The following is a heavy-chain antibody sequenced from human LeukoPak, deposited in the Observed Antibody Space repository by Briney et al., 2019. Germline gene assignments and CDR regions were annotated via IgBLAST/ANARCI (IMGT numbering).Heavy chain of an antibody. CDR2: ISYEGSIR. CDR3: ARAGLVSGYYWSFDY. CDR1: GFTFSSYG. Sequence: PGGSLRLSCAASGFTFSSYGMHWVRQAPGRGLEWVAFISYEGSIRYYAESVKGRFTISRDNSKNMVYLQMNSLRAEDTAVYYCARAGLVSGYYWSFDYWGQGTLVTVSS. V-gene: IGHV3-30*03. J-gene: IGHJ4*02. D-gene: IGHD3-22*01.